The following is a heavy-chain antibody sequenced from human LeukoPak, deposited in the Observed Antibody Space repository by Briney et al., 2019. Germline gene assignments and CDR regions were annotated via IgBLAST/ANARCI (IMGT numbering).Heavy chain of an antibody. CDR1: GFTFRSYW. Sequence: PGGSLRLSCAASGFTFRSYWMHWVRQDPGKGLVWVSRINGDGSRTNYADSVTGRFTVSRDNSKNTLYLQMNSLRAEDTAVYYCARAGPMVRGVIYYWGQGTLVTVSS. J-gene: IGHJ4*02. D-gene: IGHD3-10*01. V-gene: IGHV3-74*01. CDR3: ARAGPMVRGVIYY. CDR2: INGDGSRT.